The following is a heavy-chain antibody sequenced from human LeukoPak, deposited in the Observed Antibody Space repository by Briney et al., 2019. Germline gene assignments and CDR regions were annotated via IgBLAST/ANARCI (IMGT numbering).Heavy chain of an antibody. CDR2: IYWDDDK. J-gene: IGHJ3*02. V-gene: IGHV2-5*02. Sequence: RESGPTLVNPTQTLTLTCTFSGFSLSTSGVGVGWIRQPPGKALEWLALIYWDDDKRYSPSLKSRLTITKDTSKNQVVLTMTNMDPVDTATYYCAHSLYYYDSSGYYSQHDAFDIWGQGTMVTVSS. CDR1: GFSLSTSGVG. CDR3: AHSLYYYDSSGYYSQHDAFDI. D-gene: IGHD3-22*01.